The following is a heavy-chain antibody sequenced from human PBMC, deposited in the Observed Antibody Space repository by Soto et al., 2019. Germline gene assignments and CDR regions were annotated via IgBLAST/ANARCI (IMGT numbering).Heavy chain of an antibody. D-gene: IGHD6-6*01. Sequence: PSQTLSLTCAISXDSVSSNSAAWNWIRQSPSRGLEWLGRTYYRSKWYNDYAVSVKSRITINPDTSKNQFSLQLNSVTPEDTAVYYCARQPPPLKYRSSSGRFDYWGQGTLVTVSS. CDR1: XDSVSSNSAA. CDR2: TYYRSKWYN. V-gene: IGHV6-1*01. J-gene: IGHJ4*02. CDR3: ARQPPPLKYRSSSGRFDY.